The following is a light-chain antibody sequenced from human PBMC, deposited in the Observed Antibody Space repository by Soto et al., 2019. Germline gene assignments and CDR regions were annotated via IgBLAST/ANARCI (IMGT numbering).Light chain of an antibody. CDR2: SNN. V-gene: IGLV1-47*02. J-gene: IGLJ2*01. Sequence: QSVLTQPPSASGTPGQRVTISCSGSSSNIGSNYVYWYQQLPGTAPKLLIYSNNQRPSGVPDRFSGSKSGTSASLAISGLRYEDEADYYCAAWDDSLSGPVVFGGGTKLTVL. CDR3: AAWDDSLSGPVV. CDR1: SSNIGSNY.